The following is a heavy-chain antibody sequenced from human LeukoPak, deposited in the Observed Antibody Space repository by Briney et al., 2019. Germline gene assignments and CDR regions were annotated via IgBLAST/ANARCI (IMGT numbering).Heavy chain of an antibody. CDR2: IDQNGGEK. D-gene: IGHD1-14*01. V-gene: IGHV3-7*01. CDR3: ARGTNAYPGTDY. Sequence: GGSLRLSCAASGFPFSAYAMSWVRQAPGKGLEWVANIDQNGGEKHFGASVKGRFTISRDNAKNSVFLEMNTLRAEDTAVYYCARGTNAYPGTDYWGQGTLVTVSS. CDR1: GFPFSAYA. J-gene: IGHJ4*02.